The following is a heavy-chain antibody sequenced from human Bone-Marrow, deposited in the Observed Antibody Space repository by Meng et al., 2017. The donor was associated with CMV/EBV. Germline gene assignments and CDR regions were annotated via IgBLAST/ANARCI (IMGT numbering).Heavy chain of an antibody. CDR1: GFTFSSYW. Sequence: GESLKISCAASGFTFSSYWMHWVRQAPGKGLEWVSAISGSGGSTYYADSVKGRFTISRDNSKNTLYLQMNSLRAEDTAVYYCAKLVVPAATLGYWGQGTLVTVSS. D-gene: IGHD2-2*01. J-gene: IGHJ4*02. V-gene: IGHV3-23*01. CDR3: AKLVVPAATLGY. CDR2: ISGSGGST.